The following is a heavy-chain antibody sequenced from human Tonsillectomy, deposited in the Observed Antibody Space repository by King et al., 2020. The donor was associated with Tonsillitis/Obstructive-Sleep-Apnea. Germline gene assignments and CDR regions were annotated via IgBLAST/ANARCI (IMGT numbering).Heavy chain of an antibody. CDR2: INAGNGNT. V-gene: IGHV1-3*01. Sequence: QLVQSGAEVKKPGASVKVSCKASGYTFTSYAMHWVRQAPGQRLEWMGWINAGNGNTKYSQKFQGRVTITRDTSASTAYMELSSLRSEDTAVYYCARDIYQNGGGIVGAFDIWGQGTMVTVSS. CDR1: GYTFTSYA. J-gene: IGHJ3*02. D-gene: IGHD3-22*01. CDR3: ARDIYQNGGGIVGAFDI.